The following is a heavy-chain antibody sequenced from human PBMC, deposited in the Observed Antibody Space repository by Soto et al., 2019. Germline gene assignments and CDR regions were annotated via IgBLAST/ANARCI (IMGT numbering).Heavy chain of an antibody. CDR3: ARDHYIAAAGSDY. CDR1: GFTFSSYA. Sequence: GGSLRLSCAASGFTFSSYAMHWVRQAPGKGLEWVAVISYDGSNKYYADSVKGRFTISRDNSKNTLYLQMNSLRAEDTAVYYCARDHYIAAAGSDYWGQGTLVTVSS. V-gene: IGHV3-30-3*01. CDR2: ISYDGSNK. D-gene: IGHD6-13*01. J-gene: IGHJ4*02.